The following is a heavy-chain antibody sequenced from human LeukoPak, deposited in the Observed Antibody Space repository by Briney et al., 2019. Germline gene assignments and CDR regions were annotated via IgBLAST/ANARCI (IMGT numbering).Heavy chain of an antibody. D-gene: IGHD3-22*01. CDR1: GYTFTNYF. J-gene: IGHJ4*02. Sequence: ASVKVSCKASGYTFTNYFIYWVRQAPGQGLEWMGIINPSSGSISYPQKFQGRVTMTRDTSTSTVYMELSSLRSEDTAVYYCARAYYFDTSGYYPGGDYWGQGTLVTVSS. CDR2: INPSSGSI. CDR3: ARAYYFDTSGYYPGGDY. V-gene: IGHV1-46*01.